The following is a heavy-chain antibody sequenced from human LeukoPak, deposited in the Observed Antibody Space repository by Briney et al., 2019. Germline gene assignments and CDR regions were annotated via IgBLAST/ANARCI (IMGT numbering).Heavy chain of an antibody. CDR1: GGSISSYY. D-gene: IGHD3-10*01. V-gene: IGHV4-59*01. Sequence: SETLSLTCTVSGGSISSYYWSWIRQPPGKGLEWIGYIYYSGSTNYNPSLKSRVTISVDTSKNQFSLKLSSVTAADTAVYYCARAPITMVRDRFVLYYYYMDVRGKGTTVTISS. CDR2: IYYSGST. CDR3: ARAPITMVRDRFVLYYYYMDV. J-gene: IGHJ6*03.